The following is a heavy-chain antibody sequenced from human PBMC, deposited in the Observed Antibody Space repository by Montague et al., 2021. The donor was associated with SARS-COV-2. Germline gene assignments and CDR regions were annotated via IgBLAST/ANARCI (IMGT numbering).Heavy chain of an antibody. V-gene: IGHV4-59*08. CDR3: ARLRRPEGCSYWFGP. CDR1: GGSISSYY. D-gene: IGHD3-10*01. CDR2: IYYGGST. Sequence: SETLSLTCTVSGGSISSYYWSWIRQPPGKGLEWIGYIYYGGSTNYSLSFTGRVIMSVDTSNNQFSLRLTSVTAADTAAYYCARLRRPEGCSYWFGPWGQGTLVTVSS. J-gene: IGHJ5*02.